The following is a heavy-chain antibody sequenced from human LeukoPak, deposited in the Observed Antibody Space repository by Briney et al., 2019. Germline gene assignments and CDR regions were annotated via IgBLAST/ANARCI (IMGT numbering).Heavy chain of an antibody. D-gene: IGHD5-18*01. CDR3: AHQWGDVDTAMVV. CDR1: GYTFTSYG. V-gene: IGHV1-69*13. J-gene: IGHJ4*02. CDR2: IIPIFGTA. Sequence: SVKVSCKASGYTFTSYGISWVRQAPGQGLEWMGGIIPIFGTANYAQKFQGRVTITADESTSTAHMELSSLRSEDTAVYYCAHQWGDVDTAMVVWGQGTLVTVSS.